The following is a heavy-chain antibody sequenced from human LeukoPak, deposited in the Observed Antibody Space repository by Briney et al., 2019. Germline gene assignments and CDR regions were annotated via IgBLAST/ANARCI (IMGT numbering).Heavy chain of an antibody. CDR3: ARSVEMATINWFDP. J-gene: IGHJ5*02. D-gene: IGHD5-24*01. Sequence: PGGPLRLSCTASGFPFSSYRMHWVPQSPGKGLEGVSSISSSSSYIYYADSVNGRFTISRDKAKNSLYLQMNSLRAEDTAVYYCARSVEMATINWFDPWGEGTLVTVSS. CDR1: GFPFSSYR. CDR2: ISSSSSYI. V-gene: IGHV3-21*01.